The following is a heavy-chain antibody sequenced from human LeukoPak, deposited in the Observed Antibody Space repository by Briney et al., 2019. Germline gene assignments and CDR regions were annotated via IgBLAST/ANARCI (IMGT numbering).Heavy chain of an antibody. CDR2: INPNSGGT. V-gene: IGHV1-2*04. Sequence: ASVKVSCKASGYTFTGYYMHWVRQAPGQGLEWMGWINPNSGGTNYAQKFQGWVTMTRDTSISTAYMELSRLRSDDTAVYYCARAIRGYSGYDRVLGYWGQRTLVTVSS. CDR3: ARAIRGYSGYDRVLGY. CDR1: GYTFTGYY. J-gene: IGHJ4*02. D-gene: IGHD5-12*01.